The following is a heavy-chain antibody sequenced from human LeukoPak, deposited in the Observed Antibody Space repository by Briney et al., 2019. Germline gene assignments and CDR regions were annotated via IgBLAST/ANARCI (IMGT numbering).Heavy chain of an antibody. CDR1: GYTFTSNG. J-gene: IGHJ6*03. V-gene: IGHV1-18*01. CDR2: ISAYNGNT. CDR3: ASDGCSSISCPSYYYYMDV. D-gene: IGHD2-2*01. Sequence: ASVKVSCKASGYTFTSNGISWVRQAPGQGLEWMGWISAYNGNTKYAQKLQGRVTMTTDPATRTAYMELRSLRSDDTAVYYCASDGCSSISCPSYYYYMDVWGKGTTVTVSS.